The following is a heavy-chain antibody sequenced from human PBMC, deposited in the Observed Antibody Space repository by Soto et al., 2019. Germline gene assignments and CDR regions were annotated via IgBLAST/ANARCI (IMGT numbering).Heavy chain of an antibody. Sequence: ASVKVSCKASGGTFSSYAISWVRQAPGQGLEWMGGIIPIFGTANYAQKFQGRVTITADESTSTAYMELSSLRSEDTAVYYCAREGFYMVRGVTKSNSYYYYYGMDVWGQGTTVTVSS. CDR2: IIPIFGTA. D-gene: IGHD3-10*01. J-gene: IGHJ6*02. CDR1: GGTFSSYA. CDR3: AREGFYMVRGVTKSNSYYYYYGMDV. V-gene: IGHV1-69*13.